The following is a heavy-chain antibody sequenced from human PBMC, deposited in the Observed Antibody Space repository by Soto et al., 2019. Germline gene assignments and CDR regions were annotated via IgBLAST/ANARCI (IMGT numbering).Heavy chain of an antibody. D-gene: IGHD3-3*01. J-gene: IGHJ4*02. CDR3: AKTITTVGVSSTGRGALLDN. CDR2: ISNDGKSE. Sequence: QVQLVESGGGVVQPGRFLRLSCAASGFSFSAFGMHWVRQAPGKGLEWIAVISNDGKSEHYADSVKGRFTISRDNSKNTFYLQMNSLSVEDTAVYYCAKTITTVGVSSTGRGALLDNWGQGILVSVSS. V-gene: IGHV3-30*18. CDR1: GFSFSAFG.